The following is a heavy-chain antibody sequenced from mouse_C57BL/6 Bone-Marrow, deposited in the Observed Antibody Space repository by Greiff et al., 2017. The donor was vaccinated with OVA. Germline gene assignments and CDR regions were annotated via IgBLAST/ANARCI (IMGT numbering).Heavy chain of an antibody. Sequence: VQLQQSGAELVRPGTSVKMSCKASGYTFTNYWIGWAKQRPGHGLEWIGDIYPGGGYTNYNEKFKGKATLTADKSSSTAYMQFSSLTSEDSAIYYCARSGGGYYVYYAMDYWGQGTSVTVSS. D-gene: IGHD2-3*01. CDR3: ARSGGGYYVYYAMDY. V-gene: IGHV1-63*01. CDR2: IYPGGGYT. CDR1: GYTFTNYW. J-gene: IGHJ4*01.